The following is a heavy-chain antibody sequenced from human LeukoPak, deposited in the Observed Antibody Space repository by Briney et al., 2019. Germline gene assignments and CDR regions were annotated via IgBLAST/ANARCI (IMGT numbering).Heavy chain of an antibody. V-gene: IGHV4-31*03. CDR1: GGSISSGGYY. Sequence: SETLSLTCTVSGGSISSGGYYWSWIRQHPGKGLEWIGSIYYSGSTYYNPSLKSRVTISVDTSKNQFSLKLSSVTAADTAVYYCTRDPTDYGGYYYYGMDVWGQGTTVTVSS. CDR3: TRDPTDYGGYYYYGMDV. J-gene: IGHJ6*02. D-gene: IGHD4-23*01. CDR2: IYYSGST.